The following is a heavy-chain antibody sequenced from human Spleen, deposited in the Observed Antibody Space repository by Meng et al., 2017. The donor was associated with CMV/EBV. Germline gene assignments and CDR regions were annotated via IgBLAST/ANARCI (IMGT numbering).Heavy chain of an antibody. Sequence: FTGYYLHWVRQAPGQGLEWMGWINGYNGNTNYARKFEDRVTMTTDTSTSTAYLELRSLDSDDTAVYHCARDPRPLCTDSKTCLLEYWGQGTLVTVSS. CDR2: INGYNGNT. J-gene: IGHJ4*02. D-gene: IGHD2-8*02. CDR3: ARDPRPLCTDSKTCLLEY. CDR1: FTGYY. V-gene: IGHV1-18*01.